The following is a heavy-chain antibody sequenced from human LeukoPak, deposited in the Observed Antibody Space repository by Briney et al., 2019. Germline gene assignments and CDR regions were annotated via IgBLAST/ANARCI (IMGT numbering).Heavy chain of an antibody. V-gene: IGHV3-11*01. J-gene: IGHJ4*02. CDR1: GFTFSDYY. D-gene: IGHD3-10*01. CDR3: ARSSAPSDY. Sequence: GGSLRLSCAASGFTFSDYYMSWIRQAPGKGLEWVSYIANSGSTKYYADSVEGRFTISRDNAKNSLFLQMNSLRAEDTAVYYCARSSAPSDYWGQGTLVTVSS. CDR2: IANSGSTK.